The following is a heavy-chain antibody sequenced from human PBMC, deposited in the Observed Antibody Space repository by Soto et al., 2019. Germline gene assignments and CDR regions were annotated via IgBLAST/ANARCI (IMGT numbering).Heavy chain of an antibody. J-gene: IGHJ4*02. D-gene: IGHD2-2*01. V-gene: IGHV3-23*01. Sequence: GGSLRLSCAASGFTLGKYTMGWVRQAPGKGLEWVAESYSTGGTEYADSVKGRFTISRDNSKNTLFLQMNSLGVEDTALYYCARAREPDGIWTFDSWGQGTQVTVSS. CDR2: SYSTGGT. CDR1: GFTLGKYT. CDR3: ARAREPDGIWTFDS.